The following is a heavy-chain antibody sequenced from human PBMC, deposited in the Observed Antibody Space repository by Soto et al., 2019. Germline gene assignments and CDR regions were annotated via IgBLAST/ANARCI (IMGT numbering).Heavy chain of an antibody. CDR1: GDSVSSNSAA. D-gene: IGHD3-22*01. J-gene: IGHJ3*02. CDR3: ARVPARVTYYYDSSGYGNAFDI. CDR2: TYYRSKWYN. Sequence: SQTLSLTCAISGDSVSSNSAAWNCIIQSPSRFLEWLGRTYYRSKWYNDYAVSVKSRITINPDTSKNQFSLQLNSVTPEDTAVYYCARVPARVTYYYDSSGYGNAFDIWGQGTMVTVSS. V-gene: IGHV6-1*01.